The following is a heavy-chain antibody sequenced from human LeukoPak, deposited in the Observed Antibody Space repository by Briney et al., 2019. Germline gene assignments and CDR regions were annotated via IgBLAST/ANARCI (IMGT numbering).Heavy chain of an antibody. V-gene: IGHV1-69*05. CDR1: GGTFSSYA. D-gene: IGHD3-22*01. CDR3: ARDSRPGYYDSSGHPAAFDI. Sequence: ASVKVSCKASGGTFSSYAISWVRQAPGQGLEWMGGIIPIFGTANYAQKFQGRVTITTDESTSTAYMELSSLRSEDTAVYYCARDSRPGYYDSSGHPAAFDIWGQGTMVTVSS. CDR2: IIPIFGTA. J-gene: IGHJ3*02.